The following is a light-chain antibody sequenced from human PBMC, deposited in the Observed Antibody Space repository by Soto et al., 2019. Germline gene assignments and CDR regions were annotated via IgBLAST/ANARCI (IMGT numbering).Light chain of an antibody. CDR2: DVN. CDR3: CSFAGNYPRAV. V-gene: IGLV2-11*01. Sequence: QSALTQPRSVSGSPGQSVTISCTGTSSDVGGYNFVSWYQQHPGKAPKLMIYDVNKRPSGVPDRFSGSKSGNTASLTISGLQAEDEADYYCCSFAGNYPRAVFGRGTQLTVL. J-gene: IGLJ7*01. CDR1: SSDVGGYNF.